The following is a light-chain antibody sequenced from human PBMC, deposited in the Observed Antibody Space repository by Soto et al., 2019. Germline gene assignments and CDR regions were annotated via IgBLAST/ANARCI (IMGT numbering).Light chain of an antibody. CDR3: QHFGSSPPWP. Sequence: EIVMTQSPATLSVSPGERATLSCRASQSVNSNYLAWYQQKPGQAPRLLISGASSRATGIPDRFRGSGSGTDFTLTISRLEPEDFAVYYCQHFGSSPPWPFGQGTKVDIK. CDR2: GAS. CDR1: QSVNSNY. J-gene: IGKJ1*01. V-gene: IGKV3-20*01.